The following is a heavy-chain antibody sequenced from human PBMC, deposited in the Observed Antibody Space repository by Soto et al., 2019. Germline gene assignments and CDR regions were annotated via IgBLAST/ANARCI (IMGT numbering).Heavy chain of an antibody. Sequence: SVKVSCKASGGTFSSYGISWVRQPPGQGLEWMVGIIPIFGTANYAQKFQGRVTITADESTSTDYIELSSLRSEDTAVYYCARDPPYYYDSSGYNDYWGQRTLITVSS. CDR3: ARDPPYYYDSSGYNDY. V-gene: IGHV1-69*13. CDR2: IIPIFGTA. D-gene: IGHD3-22*01. J-gene: IGHJ4*02. CDR1: GGTFSSYG.